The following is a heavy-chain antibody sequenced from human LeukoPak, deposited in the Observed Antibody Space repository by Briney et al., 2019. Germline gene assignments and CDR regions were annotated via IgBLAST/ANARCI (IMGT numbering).Heavy chain of an antibody. CDR3: ARGLVRGTIGY. D-gene: IGHD3-10*01. J-gene: IGHJ4*02. V-gene: IGHV4-59*12. Sequence: ASETLSLTCTVSGGSISSYYWSWIRQPPGKGLEWIGYIYYSGSTNYNPSLKSRVTISVDTSKNQFSLKLSSVTAADTAVYYCARGLVRGTIGYWGQGTLVTVSS. CDR1: GGSISSYY. CDR2: IYYSGST.